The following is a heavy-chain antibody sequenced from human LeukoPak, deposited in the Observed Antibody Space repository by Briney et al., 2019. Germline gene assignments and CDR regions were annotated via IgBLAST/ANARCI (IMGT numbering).Heavy chain of an antibody. J-gene: IGHJ6*03. CDR3: ARCSSQTTVTTRGYYYYYMDV. CDR2: IYSGVST. Sequence: GGSLRLSCAASGFTVSSNYMSWVRQAPWKGLEWVSVIYSGVSTYYADSVKGRFTISRDNSKNTLYLQMNSLRAEDTAVYYCARCSSQTTVTTRGYYYYYMDVWGKGTTVTISS. D-gene: IGHD4-17*01. V-gene: IGHV3-66*01. CDR1: GFTVSSNY.